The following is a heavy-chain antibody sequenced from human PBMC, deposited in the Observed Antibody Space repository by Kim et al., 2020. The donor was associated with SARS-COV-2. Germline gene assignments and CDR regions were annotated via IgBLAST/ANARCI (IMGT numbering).Heavy chain of an antibody. D-gene: IGHD3-10*01. Sequence: SETLSLTCTVSGYSISSGYYWGWIRQPPGKGLEWIGSIYHSGSTYYNPSLKSRVTISVDTSKNQFSLKLSSVTAADTAVYYCARDRLITMVRGAGMDVWGQGTTVTVSS. CDR3: ARDRLITMVRGAGMDV. J-gene: IGHJ6*02. CDR1: GYSISSGYY. V-gene: IGHV4-38-2*02. CDR2: IYHSGST.